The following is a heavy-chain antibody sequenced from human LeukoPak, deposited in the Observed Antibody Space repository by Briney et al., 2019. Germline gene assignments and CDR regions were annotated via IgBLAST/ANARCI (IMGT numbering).Heavy chain of an antibody. D-gene: IGHD3-3*01. V-gene: IGHV3-23*01. CDR3: AKELRPPRYYSYGMDV. Sequence: GGSLRLSCAASGFTFSSYAMSWVRQAPGKGLEWVSAISGSGGSTYYADSVKGRFTISRDNSKNTLYLQMNSLRAEDTAVYYCAKELRPPRYYSYGMDVWGQGTTVTVSS. CDR2: ISGSGGST. CDR1: GFTFSSYA. J-gene: IGHJ6*02.